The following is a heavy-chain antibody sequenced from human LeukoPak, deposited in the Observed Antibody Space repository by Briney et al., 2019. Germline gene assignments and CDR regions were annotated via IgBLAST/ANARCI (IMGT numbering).Heavy chain of an antibody. Sequence: ASVKVSCKASGYTFTSYYMHWVRQAPGQGLEWMGIINPSGGSTSYAQKFQGRVTMTRDMSTSTVYMELSSLRSEDTAVYYCARGEYDFWSGYYPRTGAFDIWGQGTMVTVSS. CDR3: ARGEYDFWSGYYPRTGAFDI. J-gene: IGHJ3*02. CDR2: INPSGGST. V-gene: IGHV1-46*01. D-gene: IGHD3-3*01. CDR1: GYTFTSYY.